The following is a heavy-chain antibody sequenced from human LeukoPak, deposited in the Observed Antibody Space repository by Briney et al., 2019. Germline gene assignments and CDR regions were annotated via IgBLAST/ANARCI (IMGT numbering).Heavy chain of an antibody. CDR3: ARDVEHMVRGVIVDY. D-gene: IGHD3-10*01. CDR1: GFTFSSYA. CDR2: ISSSSSYI. V-gene: IGHV3-21*01. Sequence: PGGSLRLSCAASGFTFSSYAMSWVRQAPGKGLEWVSSISSSSSYIYYVDSVKGRFTISRDNAKNSLYLQMNSLRAEDTAVYYCARDVEHMVRGVIVDYWGQGTLVTVSS. J-gene: IGHJ4*02.